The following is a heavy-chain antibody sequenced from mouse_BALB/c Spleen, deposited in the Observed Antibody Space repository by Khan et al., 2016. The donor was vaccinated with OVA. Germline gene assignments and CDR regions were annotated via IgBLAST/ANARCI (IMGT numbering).Heavy chain of an antibody. J-gene: IGHJ3*01. V-gene: IGHV5-6*01. D-gene: IGHD2-12*01. CDR2: ISSGGNYT. CDR1: GFTFSTYG. CDR3: ASHAYTYNSEGFAY. Sequence: EVQLVESGGDLVKTGGSLKLSCAASGFTFSTYGMSWVRQTPDKKLEWVATISSGGNYTYSIDSVKGRFTISRDNTKKNQYRKMTSLKSDDTTMYYCASHAYTYNSEGFAYWGQGTLVTVSA.